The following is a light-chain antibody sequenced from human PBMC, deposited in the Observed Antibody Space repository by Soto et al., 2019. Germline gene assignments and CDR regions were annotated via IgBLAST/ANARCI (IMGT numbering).Light chain of an antibody. J-gene: IGKJ1*01. CDR3: PQSYSTPPT. CDR1: QSISSY. Sequence: DIQMTQSPSSLSASVGDRVTITCRASQSISSYLNWYQQKPGKAPKLLIYAASSLQSGVPSRFSASRSGTDFPLTITSLQPEDFATYYCPQSYSTPPTFGQGTKVEIK. V-gene: IGKV1-39*01. CDR2: AAS.